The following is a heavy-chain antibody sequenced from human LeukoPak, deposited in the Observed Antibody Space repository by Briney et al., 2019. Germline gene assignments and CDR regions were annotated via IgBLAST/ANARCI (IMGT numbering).Heavy chain of an antibody. CDR2: VSGNGDTY. D-gene: IGHD3-22*01. J-gene: IGHJ4*02. Sequence: GGSLRLSCAASGFTFSSYEMNWVRQAPGKGLEWVSYVSGNGDTYYYGDSLRARFTISRDNAKNSLYLQMNSLRVEDTAVYYCVSAYEGPFDYWGQGTLVTVSS. CDR1: GFTFSSYE. V-gene: IGHV3-48*03. CDR3: VSAYEGPFDY.